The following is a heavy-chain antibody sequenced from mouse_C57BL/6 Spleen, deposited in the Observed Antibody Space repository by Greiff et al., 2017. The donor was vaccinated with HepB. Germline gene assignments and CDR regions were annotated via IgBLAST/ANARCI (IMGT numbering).Heavy chain of an antibody. CDR1: GYTFTSYW. D-gene: IGHD2-4*01. V-gene: IGHV1-69*01. CDR3: ARSDDYYWYFDV. Sequence: QVHVKQPGAELVMPGASVKLSCKASGYTFTSYWMHWVKQRPGQGLEWIGEIDPSDSYTNYNQKFKGKSTLTVDKSSSTAYMQLSSLTSEDSAVYYCARSDDYYWYFDVWGTGTTVTVSS. CDR2: IDPSDSYT. J-gene: IGHJ1*03.